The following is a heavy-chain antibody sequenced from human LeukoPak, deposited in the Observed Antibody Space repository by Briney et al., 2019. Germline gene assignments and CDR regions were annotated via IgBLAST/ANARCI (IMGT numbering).Heavy chain of an antibody. Sequence: PGGSLRLSCAASGFSVNTNYMTWVRQAPGKGLEWVSVLYSGGGAYYADSVKDRFTISRDYSQNTLLLQMNSLRAEDTAVYYCAKDRVSPFYDYSNPGVFDYWGQGTLVTVSS. CDR2: LYSGGGA. J-gene: IGHJ4*02. CDR1: GFSVNTNY. V-gene: IGHV3-66*01. D-gene: IGHD4-11*01. CDR3: AKDRVSPFYDYSNPGVFDY.